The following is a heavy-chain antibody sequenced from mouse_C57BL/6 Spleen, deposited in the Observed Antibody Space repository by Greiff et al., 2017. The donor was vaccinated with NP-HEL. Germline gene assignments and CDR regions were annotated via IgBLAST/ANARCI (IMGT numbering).Heavy chain of an antibody. CDR3: ARSLEGFAY. D-gene: IGHD4-1*01. J-gene: IGHJ3*01. CDR1: GFTFSDYG. Sequence: EVNVVESGGGLVKPGGSLKLSCAASGFTFSDYGMHWVRQAPEKGLEWVAYISSGSSTLYYADTVKGRFTISRDNAKNTLFLQMTSLRSEDTAMYYCARSLEGFAYWGQGTLVTVSA. CDR2: ISSGSSTL. V-gene: IGHV5-17*01.